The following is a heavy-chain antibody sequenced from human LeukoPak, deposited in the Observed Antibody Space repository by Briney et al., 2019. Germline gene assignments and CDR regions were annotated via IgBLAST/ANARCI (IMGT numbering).Heavy chain of an antibody. CDR3: AHGPGGSSWYDY. CDR2: IYWDDDK. V-gene: IGHV2-5*02. CDR1: GFSLNSSGVG. J-gene: IGHJ4*02. Sequence: KESGPTLVKPTQTLTVTCTVSGFSLNSSGVGVGWIRQPPGKALEWLALIYWDDDKRYSPSLKSRLTITKDTSKNQVVLTMTNMDPVDTATYYCAHGPGGSSWYDYWGQGTLVTVSS. D-gene: IGHD6-13*01.